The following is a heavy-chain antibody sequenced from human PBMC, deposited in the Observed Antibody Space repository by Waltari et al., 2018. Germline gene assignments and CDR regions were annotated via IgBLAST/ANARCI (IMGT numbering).Heavy chain of an antibody. CDR1: GFTFSGYS. CDR3: ARIRGVSGSYYSDF. D-gene: IGHD3-10*01. J-gene: IGHJ4*02. Sequence: EVQLVESGGGLVQPGGSLRLSCAVSGFTFSGYSLHWVRQAPGKGLEWVSYISPGGDTIYYADSVKGRFTISRDSARNSLYLQMNSLRAEDTAVYYCARIRGVSGSYYSDFWGQGTLVTVSS. V-gene: IGHV3-48*04. CDR2: ISPGGDTI.